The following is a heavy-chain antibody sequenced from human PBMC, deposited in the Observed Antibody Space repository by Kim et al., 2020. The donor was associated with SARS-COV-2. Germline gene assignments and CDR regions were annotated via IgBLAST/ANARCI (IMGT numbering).Heavy chain of an antibody. CDR2: IIPILGIA. CDR3: ARGLGGYPYYYYMDV. Sequence: SVKVSCKASGGTFSSYAISWVRQAPGQGLEWMGRIIPILGIANYAQKFQGRVTITADKSTSTAYMELSSLRAEDTAVYYCARGLGGYPYYYYMDVGGKGTPVTLSS. V-gene: IGHV1-69*04. D-gene: IGHD5-12*01. CDR1: GGTFSSYA. J-gene: IGHJ6*03.